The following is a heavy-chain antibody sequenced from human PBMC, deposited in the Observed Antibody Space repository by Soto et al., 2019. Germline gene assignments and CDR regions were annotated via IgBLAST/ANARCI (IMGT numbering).Heavy chain of an antibody. CDR3: TIHNGSSSRTN. CDR1: GFTFSNAW. Sequence: EVQLVESGGGLVKTGGSLRLSCAASGFTFSNAWMTWVRQAPGEGLEWVGRIKSKTDGGTTDYAAPVKGRFTISRDDSKDILYLQMNSLKTEDTAIYYCTIHNGSSSRTNWGQGTLVTVSS. D-gene: IGHD6-6*01. V-gene: IGHV3-15*07. J-gene: IGHJ3*01. CDR2: IKSKTDGGTT.